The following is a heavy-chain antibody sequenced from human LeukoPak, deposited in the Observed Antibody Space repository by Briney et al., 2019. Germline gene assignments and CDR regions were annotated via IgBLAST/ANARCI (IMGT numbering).Heavy chain of an antibody. CDR3: AKVDYWSPENYFDS. Sequence: GGSLRLSCAASGFTVSSNYMTWVRQTPGKGLESVSVITDDEDTYYADSVKGRFTISRNNSQNTVFLQMNSLRVEDTAVYYCAKVDYWSPENYFDSWGQGTLVTVSS. CDR2: ITDDEDT. J-gene: IGHJ4*02. CDR1: GFTVSSNY. D-gene: IGHD1-1*01. V-gene: IGHV3-53*01.